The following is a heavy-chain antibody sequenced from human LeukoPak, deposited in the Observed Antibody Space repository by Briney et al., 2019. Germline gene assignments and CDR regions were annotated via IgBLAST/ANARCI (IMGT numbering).Heavy chain of an antibody. CDR1: GGSFSGYY. V-gene: IGHV4-34*01. D-gene: IGHD3-22*01. CDR2: INHSGST. Sequence: SETLSLTCAVYGGSFSGYYWSWIRQPPGKGLEWIGEINHSGSTNYNPSLKSRVTISVDTSKNQFSLKLSSVTAADTAVYYCARLPRGRSMIVVVRDAFDIWGQGTMVTVSS. J-gene: IGHJ3*02. CDR3: ARLPRGRSMIVVVRDAFDI.